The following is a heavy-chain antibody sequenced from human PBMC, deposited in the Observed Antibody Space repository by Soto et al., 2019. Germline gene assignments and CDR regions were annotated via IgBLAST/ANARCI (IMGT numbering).Heavy chain of an antibody. V-gene: IGHV1-69*06. J-gene: IGHJ2*01. CDR1: GGTFSSYA. Sequence: QVQLVQSGAEVRKPGSSVKVSCKVSGGTFSSYAISWVRQAPGQGLEWMGGIIPMFGTPNYAKKFQGRVTITADKSTNTGYMELNSLASEDTAVYYCARGAGYHYDSSGYQYWYFDLWGRGTLVTVSS. CDR2: IIPMFGTP. D-gene: IGHD3-22*01. CDR3: ARGAGYHYDSSGYQYWYFDL.